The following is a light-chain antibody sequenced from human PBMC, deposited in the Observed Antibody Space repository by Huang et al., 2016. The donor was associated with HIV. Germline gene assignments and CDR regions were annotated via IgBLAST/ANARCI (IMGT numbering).Light chain of an antibody. CDR2: GAS. V-gene: IGKV3-15*01. J-gene: IGKJ1*01. CDR1: QGITGN. CDR3: QQYNAWPATWT. Sequence: EIVLTQSPGTLSLSPGETATLSCRASQGITGNLAWYQQRLGQPPRLLIYGASTRAPNSPGRFRGSGSGTDCTLTITSLRAEDSAVYYGQQYNAWPATWTFGQGTRMEIK.